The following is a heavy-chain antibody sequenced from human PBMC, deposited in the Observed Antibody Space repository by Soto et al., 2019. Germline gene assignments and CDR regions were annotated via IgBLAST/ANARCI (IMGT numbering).Heavy chain of an antibody. Sequence: GGSLRLSCAASGFTFSSYAMHWVRQAPGKGLEWVAVISYDGSNKYYADSVKGRFTISRDNSKNTLYLQMNSLRAEDTAVYYCARDGREMATIISRMSGMDVWGQGTTVTVSS. V-gene: IGHV3-30-3*01. CDR3: ARDGREMATIISRMSGMDV. CDR2: ISYDGSNK. CDR1: GFTFSSYA. J-gene: IGHJ6*02. D-gene: IGHD5-12*01.